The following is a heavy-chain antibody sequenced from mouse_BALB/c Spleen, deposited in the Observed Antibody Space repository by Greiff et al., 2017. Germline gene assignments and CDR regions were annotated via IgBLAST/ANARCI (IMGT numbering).Heavy chain of an antibody. CDR1: GFTFSSYA. V-gene: IGHV5-6-5*01. Sequence: EVQLQQSGGGLVKPGGSLKLSCAASGFTFSSYAMSWVRQTPEKRLEWVASISSGGSTYYPDSVKGRFTISRDNARNILYLQMSSLRSEDTAMYYCARETTATRDYFDYWGQGTTLTVSS. CDR2: ISSGGST. CDR3: ARETTATRDYFDY. J-gene: IGHJ2*01. D-gene: IGHD1-2*01.